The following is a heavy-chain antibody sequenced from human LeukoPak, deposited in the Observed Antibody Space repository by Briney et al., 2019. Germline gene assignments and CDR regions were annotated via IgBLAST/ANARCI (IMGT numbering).Heavy chain of an antibody. D-gene: IGHD3-10*01. Sequence: GGSLRLSCAGSGFTVSSNYMNWVRQTPGKGLEWVSVIYSGVSTDYADSVKGRFTISRDNSKNTLYLQMNSLRAEDTAVYYCARGFYGSGKYYFDYWGQGTLVTVSS. CDR1: GFTVSSNY. J-gene: IGHJ4*02. CDR3: ARGFYGSGKYYFDY. CDR2: IYSGVST. V-gene: IGHV3-66*01.